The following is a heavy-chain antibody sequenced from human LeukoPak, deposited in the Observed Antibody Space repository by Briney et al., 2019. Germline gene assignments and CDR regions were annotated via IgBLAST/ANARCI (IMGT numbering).Heavy chain of an antibody. Sequence: PGGSLRLSCAASGFTFSSYGMHWVRQAPGKGLEWVAVIWYDGSNKYYADSVKGRFTISRDNSKNTLYLQMNSLRAEDTAVYYCARDPGPPRFDYWGQGTLVTVSS. CDR3: ARDPGPPRFDY. V-gene: IGHV3-33*01. CDR2: IWYDGSNK. CDR1: GFTFSSYG. J-gene: IGHJ4*02.